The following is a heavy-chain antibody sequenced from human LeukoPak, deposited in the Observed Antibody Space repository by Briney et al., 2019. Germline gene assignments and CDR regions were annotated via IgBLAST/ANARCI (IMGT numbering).Heavy chain of an antibody. Sequence: SVKVSCKASGFTFISSAMQWVRQARGQRLEWIGWIVVGSGNTNYAQKFQERVTITRDMSTSTAYMELSSLRSEDTAVYYCAVNQISYYGMDVWGQGTTVTVSS. CDR2: IVVGSGNT. D-gene: IGHD1-14*01. J-gene: IGHJ6*02. CDR3: AVNQISYYGMDV. V-gene: IGHV1-58*02. CDR1: GFTFISSA.